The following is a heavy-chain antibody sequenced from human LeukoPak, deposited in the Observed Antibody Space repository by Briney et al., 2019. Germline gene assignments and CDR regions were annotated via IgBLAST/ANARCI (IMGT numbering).Heavy chain of an antibody. CDR1: GFTFSSYA. Sequence: GGSLRLSCAASGFTFSSYAMSWVRQAPGKGLEWVSVIYSGGSTYYADSVKGRFTISRDNSKNTLYLQMNSLRAEDTGVYYCAREAHSSSMYYFDYWGQGTLVTVSS. V-gene: IGHV3-53*01. CDR2: IYSGGST. D-gene: IGHD6-6*01. J-gene: IGHJ4*02. CDR3: AREAHSSSMYYFDY.